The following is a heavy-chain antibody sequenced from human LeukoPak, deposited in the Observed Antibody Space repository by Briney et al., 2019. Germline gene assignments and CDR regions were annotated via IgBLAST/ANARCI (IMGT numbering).Heavy chain of an antibody. CDR3: ARVVSTVSRTFDY. CDR1: GGSISSYY. CDR2: IYYSGST. D-gene: IGHD5/OR15-5a*01. Sequence: SETLSLTCTVSGGSISSYYWSWIRQPPGKGLEWIGYIYYSGSTNYNPSLKSRVTISVDTSKNQFSLKLGTVTAADTAVYYCARVVSTVSRTFDYWGQGTLVTVSS. V-gene: IGHV4-59*01. J-gene: IGHJ4*02.